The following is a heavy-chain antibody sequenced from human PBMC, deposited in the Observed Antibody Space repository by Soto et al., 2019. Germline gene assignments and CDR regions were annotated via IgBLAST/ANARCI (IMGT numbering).Heavy chain of an antibody. V-gene: IGHV1-18*01. CDR3: AAENTVKDGYVFDI. Sequence: ASVKVSCKASGYTFTSYGISWVRQAPGQGLEWMGWISAYNGNTNYAQKLQGRVTMTTDTSTSTAYMELRSLRSDDTAVYYCAAENTVKDGYVFDIWGQGTMVTVSS. CDR1: GYTFTSYG. D-gene: IGHD4-17*01. J-gene: IGHJ3*02. CDR2: ISAYNGNT.